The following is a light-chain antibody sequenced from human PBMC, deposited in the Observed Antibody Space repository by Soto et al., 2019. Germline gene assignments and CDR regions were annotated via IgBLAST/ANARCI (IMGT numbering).Light chain of an antibody. CDR3: QQSYSTPT. CDR1: QVITND. V-gene: IGKV1-39*01. Sequence: DIQMTQSPSSLSASVGDRLTITCRASQVITNDLGWYQQKPGKAPKLLIYAASSLQSGVPSRFSGSGSGTDFTLTISSLQPEDFATYYCQQSYSTPTFGQGTRLEIK. CDR2: AAS. J-gene: IGKJ5*01.